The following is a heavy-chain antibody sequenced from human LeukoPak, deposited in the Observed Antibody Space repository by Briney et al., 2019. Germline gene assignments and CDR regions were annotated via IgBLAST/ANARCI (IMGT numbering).Heavy chain of an antibody. D-gene: IGHD3-22*01. CDR3: ARVLSYYDSSGYYPDAFDI. CDR1: GYTFTSYD. CDR2: MNPNSGNT. J-gene: IGHJ3*02. V-gene: IGHV1-8*01. Sequence: GASVKVSCKASGYTFTSYDINWVRQATGQGLEWMGWMNPNSGNTGYAQKLQGRVTMTTDTSTSTAYMELRSLRSDDTAVYYCARVLSYYDSSGYYPDAFDIWGQGTMVTVSS.